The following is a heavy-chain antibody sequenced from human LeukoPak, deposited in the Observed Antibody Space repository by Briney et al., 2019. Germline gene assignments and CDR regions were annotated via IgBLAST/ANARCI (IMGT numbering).Heavy chain of an antibody. D-gene: IGHD3-22*01. CDR2: IYHSGSRSI. CDR1: GGSISSSSYY. V-gene: IGHV4-39*07. J-gene: IGHJ4*02. CDR3: ARSIGGVVVMPCDY. Sequence: SETLSLTCIVSGGSISSSSYYWGWIRQPPGKGLEWIGSIYHSGSRSIYYNPSLKSLGTISVDTSKNQFSLELSSVTAADTAVYYCARSIGGVVVMPCDYWGQGILVTVSS.